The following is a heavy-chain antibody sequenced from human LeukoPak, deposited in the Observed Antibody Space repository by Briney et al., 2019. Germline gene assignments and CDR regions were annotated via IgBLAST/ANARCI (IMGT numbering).Heavy chain of an antibody. CDR2: ISGSGGST. CDR1: GFTFSSYA. V-gene: IGHV3-23*01. J-gene: IGHJ4*02. D-gene: IGHD6-19*01. CDR3: AKDSSGWYFVLDY. Sequence: PGGSLRLSCAASGFTFSSYAMSWVCQAPGKGLEWVSAISGSGGSTYYADSVKGRFTISRDNSKNTLYLQMNSLRAEDTAVYYCAKDSSGWYFVLDYWGQGTLVTVSS.